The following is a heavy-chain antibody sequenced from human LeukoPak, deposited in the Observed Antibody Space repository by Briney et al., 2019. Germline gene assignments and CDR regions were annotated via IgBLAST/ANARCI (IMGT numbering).Heavy chain of an antibody. D-gene: IGHD6-19*01. CDR1: GGSIRGYY. J-gene: IGHJ5*02. V-gene: IGHV4-59*01. CDR2: IYSSGST. Sequence: SETLSLTCNVSGGSIRGYYWSWIRQPPGKGLEWIGYIYSSGSTNYNPSLMSRVIMSVDTTKNQSSLLLSSVTAADTAVYYCGRTASSGWGFRFDPWGQGTLVTVSS. CDR3: GRTASSGWGFRFDP.